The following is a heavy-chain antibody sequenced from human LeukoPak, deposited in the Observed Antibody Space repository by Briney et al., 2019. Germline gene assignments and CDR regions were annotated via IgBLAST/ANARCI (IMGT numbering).Heavy chain of an antibody. V-gene: IGHV4-4*07. CDR3: ARERGNLRGDAFDI. CDR1: GVSFISYY. CDR2: IYSSGNT. J-gene: IGHJ3*02. Sequence: ETLSLTCTVSGVSFISYYWTWIRRPAGRGLEWIGRIYSSGNTNYNPSLESRVTMSIDTSKKQISLKLTSVTAADTAVYYCARERGNLRGDAFDIWGQGTMVTVSS. D-gene: IGHD1-26*01.